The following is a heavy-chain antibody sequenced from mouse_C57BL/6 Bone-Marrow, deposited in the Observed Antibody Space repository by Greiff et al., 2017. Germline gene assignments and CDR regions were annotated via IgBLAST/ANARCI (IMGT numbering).Heavy chain of an antibody. Sequence: QVQLQQSGPGLVAPSQSLSITCTVSGFSLTSYAISWVRQPPGKGLEWLGVIWTGGGTNYNSALKSRLSISKDNSKGQVFLKMNSLQTDDTARYYDARNWLSTTGEGFAYWGQGTLVTVSA. J-gene: IGHJ3*01. D-gene: IGHD1-1*01. CDR3: ARNWLSTTGEGFAY. CDR2: IWTGGGT. V-gene: IGHV2-9-1*01. CDR1: GFSLTSYA.